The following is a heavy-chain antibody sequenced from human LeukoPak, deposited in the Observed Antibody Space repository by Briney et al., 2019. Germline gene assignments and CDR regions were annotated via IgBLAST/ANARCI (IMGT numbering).Heavy chain of an antibody. Sequence: PGGSLRLSCAASGFTFSSYIMNWVRQAPGKGLEWVSYISSSSSTIYYADSVKGRFTISRDNAKNSLYLQMNTLRGEDTAVYYCTRGGGGRYFDYWGQGALVSVSS. CDR1: GFTFSSYI. D-gene: IGHD3-16*01. CDR3: TRGGGGRYFDY. J-gene: IGHJ4*02. CDR2: ISSSSSTI. V-gene: IGHV3-48*04.